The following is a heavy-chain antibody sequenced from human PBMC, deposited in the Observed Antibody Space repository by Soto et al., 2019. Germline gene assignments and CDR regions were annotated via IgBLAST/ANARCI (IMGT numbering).Heavy chain of an antibody. V-gene: IGHV4-30-4*01. D-gene: IGHD6-19*01. J-gene: IGHJ6*02. Sequence: LCGGSISSGDYYWSWIRQPPGKGLEWIGYIYYSGSTYYNPSLKSRVTISVDTSKNQFSLKLSSVTAADTAVYYCAREARIAVAATLVYYYYGMDVWGQGTTVTVSS. CDR3: AREARIAVAATLVYYYYGMDV. CDR1: GGSISSGDYY. CDR2: IYYSGST.